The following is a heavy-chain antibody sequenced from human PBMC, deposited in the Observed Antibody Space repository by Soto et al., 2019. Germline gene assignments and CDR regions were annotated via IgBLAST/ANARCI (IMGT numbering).Heavy chain of an antibody. CDR3: ARDLVESTIFGVVTYYYYYGMDV. V-gene: IGHV3-7*01. CDR2: IKQDGSEK. D-gene: IGHD3-3*01. Sequence: PGGSLRLSCAASGFTFSSYWMSWVRQAPGKGLEWVANIKQDGSEKYYVDSVKGRFTISRDNAKNSLYLQMNSLRAEDTAVYYCARDLVESTIFGVVTYYYYYGMDVWGQGTTVTVSS. J-gene: IGHJ6*02. CDR1: GFTFSSYW.